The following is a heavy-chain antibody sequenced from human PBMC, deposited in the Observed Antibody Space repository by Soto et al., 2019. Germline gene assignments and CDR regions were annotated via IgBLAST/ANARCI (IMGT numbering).Heavy chain of an antibody. D-gene: IGHD3-16*01. CDR1: GGTFSSYA. CDR2: IIPIFGTA. V-gene: IGHV1-69*13. CDR3: ARGITAGYYYGMDV. J-gene: IGHJ6*02. Sequence: SVKVACKASGGTFSSYAISWVRQAPGQGLEWMGGIIPIFGTANYAQKFQGRVTITADESTSTAYMELSSLRSEDTAVYYCARGITAGYYYGMDVWGQGTTVTVSS.